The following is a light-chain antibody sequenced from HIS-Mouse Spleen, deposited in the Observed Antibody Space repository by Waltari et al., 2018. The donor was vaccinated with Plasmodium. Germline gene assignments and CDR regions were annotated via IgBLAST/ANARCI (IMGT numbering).Light chain of an antibody. V-gene: IGLV2-8*01. CDR3: SSYAGSNNLV. Sequence: QSALTQPPSASGSPGQSVTISCTGTSRAAGGYNYVSWYQQHPGKAPKLMIYDVSKRPSGVPDRFSGSKSGNTASLTVSGLQAEDEADYYCSSYAGSNNLVFGGGTKLTVL. J-gene: IGLJ3*02. CDR2: DVS. CDR1: SRAAGGYNY.